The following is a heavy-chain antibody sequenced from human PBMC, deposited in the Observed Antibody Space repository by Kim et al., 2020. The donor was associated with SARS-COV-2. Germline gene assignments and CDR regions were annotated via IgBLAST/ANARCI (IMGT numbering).Heavy chain of an antibody. Sequence: GGSLRLSCAASGFTFNKYAMNWVRQAPGKGLEWVSGLTGDSTKTYYADSVKGRFTISRDNSRSTLYLQMNSLTAEDTAVYYCTKLDFYASSTFSPVFDTWGQGTLVTVAS. CDR1: GFTFNKYA. CDR3: TKLDFYASSTFSPVFDT. D-gene: IGHD3-22*01. CDR2: LTGDSTKT. J-gene: IGHJ4*02. V-gene: IGHV3-23*01.